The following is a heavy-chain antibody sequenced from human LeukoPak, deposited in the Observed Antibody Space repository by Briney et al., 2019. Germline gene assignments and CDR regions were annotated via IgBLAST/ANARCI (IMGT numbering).Heavy chain of an antibody. D-gene: IGHD3-22*01. CDR1: GFTFSDYY. J-gene: IGHJ5*02. CDR3: ARDFHYYDSSGYYEKWFDP. V-gene: IGHV3-11*04. Sequence: GGSLRLSCAASGFTFSDYYMSWIRQAPGKGLEWLSYISSSSSTIYYADSVKGRFTISRDNAENSLYLQMNSLRAEDTAVYYCARDFHYYDSSGYYEKWFDPWGQGTLVTVSS. CDR2: ISSSSSTI.